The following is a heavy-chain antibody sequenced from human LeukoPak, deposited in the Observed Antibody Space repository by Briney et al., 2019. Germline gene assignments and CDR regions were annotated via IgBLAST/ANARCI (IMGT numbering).Heavy chain of an antibody. J-gene: IGHJ6*02. V-gene: IGHV1-2*04. CDR3: AREPSIAAAAANYYYGMDV. CDR1: GYTFTGYY. CDR2: INPNSGGT. D-gene: IGHD6-13*01. Sequence: ASVKVSCKASGYTFTGYYMHWVRQAPGQGLEWMGWINPNSGGTNYAQKFQGWVTTTRDTSISTAYMELSRLRSDDTAVYYCAREPSIAAAAANYYYGMDVWGQGTTVTVSS.